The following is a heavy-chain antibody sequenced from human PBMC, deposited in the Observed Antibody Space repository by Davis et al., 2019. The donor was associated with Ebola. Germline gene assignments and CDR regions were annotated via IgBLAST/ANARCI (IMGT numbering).Heavy chain of an antibody. CDR3: ARVVAARAYGMDV. V-gene: IGHV3-7*01. J-gene: IGHJ6*02. CDR1: GFTFSSYW. CDR2: IKQDGSEK. D-gene: IGHD6-6*01. Sequence: GESLKISCAASGFTFSSYWMSWVRQAPGKGLEWVANIKQDGSEKYYVDSVKGRFTISRDNAKNSLYLQMNSLRAEDTAVYYCARVVAARAYGMDVWGQGTTVTVSS.